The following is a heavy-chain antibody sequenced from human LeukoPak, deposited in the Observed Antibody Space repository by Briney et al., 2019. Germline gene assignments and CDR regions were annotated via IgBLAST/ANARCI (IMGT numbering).Heavy chain of an antibody. CDR3: ARNGVAVEASLNWFDP. D-gene: IGHD6-19*01. J-gene: IGHJ5*02. Sequence: IYYSGSTYYNPSLKSRVTISVDTSKNQFSLKLSSVTAADTAVYYCARNGVAVEASLNWFDPWGQGTLVTVSS. V-gene: IGHV4-39*01. CDR2: IYYSGST.